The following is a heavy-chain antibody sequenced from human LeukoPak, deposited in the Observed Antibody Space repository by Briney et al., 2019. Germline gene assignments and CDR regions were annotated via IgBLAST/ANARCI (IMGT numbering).Heavy chain of an antibody. CDR3: ARPTRYGGSSVAFLY. V-gene: IGHV4-34*01. D-gene: IGHD4-23*01. J-gene: IGHJ4*02. CDR1: GGSFSGYY. Sequence: SETLSLTCAVYGGSFSGYYWSWIRQPPGKGLEWIGEINHSGSTNYNPSLKSRVTISVDTSKNQFSLKLSSVTAADTAVYYCARPTRYGGSSVAFLYWGQGTLVTVSS. CDR2: INHSGST.